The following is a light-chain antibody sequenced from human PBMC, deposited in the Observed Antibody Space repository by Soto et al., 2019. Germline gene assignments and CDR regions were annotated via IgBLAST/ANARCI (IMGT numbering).Light chain of an antibody. Sequence: NFMLTQPHSVSESPGKTVTMSCTRSSGSIANNFVQWYQQRPGSSPTTVIYKDNQRPSGVPDRFSGSIDSSSNSASLSISGLKTGDEADYYCQSYDNNNHWVFGGGTKVTVL. J-gene: IGLJ3*02. V-gene: IGLV6-57*01. CDR3: QSYDNNNHWV. CDR1: SGSIANNF. CDR2: KDN.